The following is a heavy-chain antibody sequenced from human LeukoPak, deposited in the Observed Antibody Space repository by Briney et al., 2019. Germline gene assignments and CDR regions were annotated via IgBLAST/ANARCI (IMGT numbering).Heavy chain of an antibody. D-gene: IGHD3-22*01. CDR3: ARALGSSGYGWFDP. V-gene: IGHV4-31*03. J-gene: IGHJ5*02. Sequence: SETLSLTCTVSGGSISSSSYYWGWIRQHPGEGLEWIGNIYYSGSTYYNPSLKSRLTISVDTSKNQFSLKLSSVTAADTAVYYCARALGSSGYGWFDPWGQGTLVTVSS. CDR1: GGSISSSSYY. CDR2: IYYSGST.